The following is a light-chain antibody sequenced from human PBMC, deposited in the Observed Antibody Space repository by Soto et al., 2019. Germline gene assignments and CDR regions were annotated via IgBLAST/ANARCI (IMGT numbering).Light chain of an antibody. CDR1: QSVSSN. CDR2: GAS. Sequence: EIVMTQSPATLSVSPGERPTLSCRASQSVSSNLAWYQQKPGQAPRLLIYGASTRATGIPARFSGSGSGTEFILTISSLQSEDFAVYYCQQYSKWPLTFGGGTKVDIK. CDR3: QQYSKWPLT. V-gene: IGKV3-15*01. J-gene: IGKJ4*01.